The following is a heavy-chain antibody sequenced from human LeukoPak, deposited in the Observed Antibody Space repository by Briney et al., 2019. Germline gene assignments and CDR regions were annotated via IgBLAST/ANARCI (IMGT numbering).Heavy chain of an antibody. CDR2: ISAYNGNT. CDR1: GYTFTSYG. CDR3: ASHSNYDPEFDY. J-gene: IGHJ4*02. Sequence: ASVKVSCKASGYTFTSYGIRWVRQAPGQGLEWMGWISAYNGNTNYAQKLQGRVTMTTDTSTSTAYMELRSLRSDDTAVYYCASHSNYDPEFDYWGQGTLVTVSS. V-gene: IGHV1-18*01. D-gene: IGHD4-11*01.